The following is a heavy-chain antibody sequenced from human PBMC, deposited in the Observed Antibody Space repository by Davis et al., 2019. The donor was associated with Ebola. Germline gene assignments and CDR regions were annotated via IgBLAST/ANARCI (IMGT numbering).Heavy chain of an antibody. V-gene: IGHV3-33*01. Sequence: PGGSLRLSCAASGFTFSSYGMHWVRQAPGKGLEWVAVIWYDGSNKYYADSVKGRFTISRDNSKNTLYLQMNSLRAEDTAVYYCARDPVLGAFDIWGQGTMVTVSS. J-gene: IGHJ3*02. CDR2: IWYDGSNK. CDR1: GFTFSSYG. CDR3: ARDPVLGAFDI.